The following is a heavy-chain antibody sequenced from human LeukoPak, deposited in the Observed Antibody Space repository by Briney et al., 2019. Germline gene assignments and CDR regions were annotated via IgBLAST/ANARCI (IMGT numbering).Heavy chain of an antibody. J-gene: IGHJ4*02. CDR2: IYHSGST. CDR1: GGSIRSYY. D-gene: IGHD3-3*01. V-gene: IGHV4-59*01. CDR3: ARSRVWSDYWGYFDY. Sequence: SETLSLTCTVSGGSIRSYYWSWVRQPPGKGLEWIGYIYHSGSTNYNPSLKSRVNLSVDMAKNQISLKMSSVTAADTAVYYCARSRVWSDYWGYFDYWGQGIPVTVSS.